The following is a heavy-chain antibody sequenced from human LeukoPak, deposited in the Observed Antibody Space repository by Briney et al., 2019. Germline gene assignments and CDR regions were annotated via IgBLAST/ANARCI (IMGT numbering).Heavy chain of an antibody. V-gene: IGHV4-38-2*02. D-gene: IGHD3-10*01. CDR3: ARIYRSITILRGVQNWFDP. Sequence: SETLSLTCTVSGYSISSGYYWGWIRQPPGKGLEWIGSIYHSGNTYFNPSLKSRVTISVDTSKNQFSLKLSSVTAADTAVYYCARIYRSITILRGVQNWFDPWGQGTLVTVSS. J-gene: IGHJ5*02. CDR1: GYSISSGYY. CDR2: IYHSGNT.